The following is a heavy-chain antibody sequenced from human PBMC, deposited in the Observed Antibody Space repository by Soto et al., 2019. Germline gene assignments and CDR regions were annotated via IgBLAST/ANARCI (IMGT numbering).Heavy chain of an antibody. J-gene: IGHJ5*02. Sequence: SETLSRSCTVSCASIITDVNYWSWLRQPPGKGLEWIGYMSYSGTYYNPSLKSRVTTPLDRSKNQISLYLSYVTAADTAVYYCARIGTLFGIVTNNWFDPWGQGTLVTVSS. D-gene: IGHD3-3*01. CDR3: ARIGTLFGIVTNNWFDP. V-gene: IGHV4-30-4*01. CDR2: MSYSGT. CDR1: CASIITDVNY.